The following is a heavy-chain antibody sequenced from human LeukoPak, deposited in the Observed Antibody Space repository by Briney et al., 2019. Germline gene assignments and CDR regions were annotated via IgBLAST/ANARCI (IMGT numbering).Heavy chain of an antibody. CDR3: AKVREVGTNIEVVVVDISGAFDM. V-gene: IGHV1-2*02. J-gene: IGHJ3*02. CDR2: INPNSGGI. D-gene: IGHD2-15*01. CDR1: GYTFTGYY. Sequence: ASVTVSCKASGYTFTGYYMHWVRQAPGQGLEWMGWINPNSGGINYAQKFQGRVTMTRDTSISTSYMELSSLRSDDTAVYFCAKVREVGTNIEVVVVDISGAFDMWGQGTMVTVSS.